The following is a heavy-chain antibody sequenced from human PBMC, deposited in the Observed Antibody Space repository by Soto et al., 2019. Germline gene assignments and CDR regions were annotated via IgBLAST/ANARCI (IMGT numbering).Heavy chain of an antibody. D-gene: IGHD2-2*02. V-gene: IGHV5-51*01. CDR2: IYPGDSDT. J-gene: IGHJ6*02. CDR3: AALGYCSRTSCYRSYYGMDV. Sequence: RESLKISCKGSGYSFTSYWIGWVRQMPGKGLEWMGIIYPGDSDTRYSPSFQGQVTISADKSISTAYLQWSSLKASDTPMYYCAALGYCSRTSCYRSYYGMDVWGQGTTVTV. CDR1: GYSFTSYW.